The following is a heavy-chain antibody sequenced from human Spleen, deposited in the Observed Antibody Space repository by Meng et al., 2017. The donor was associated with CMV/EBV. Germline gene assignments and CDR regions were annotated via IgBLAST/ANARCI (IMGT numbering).Heavy chain of an antibody. CDR1: GFTFSSYG. Sequence: GESLKISCAASGFTFSSYGMNWVRQAPGKGLEWVSSISSSSSYIYYADSVKGRFTISRDNAKNSLYLQMNSLRAEDTAVYYCARVVIVDSSSSLNFDYWGQGTLVTVSS. CDR2: ISSSSSYI. D-gene: IGHD6-6*01. J-gene: IGHJ4*02. CDR3: ARVVIVDSSSSLNFDY. V-gene: IGHV3-21*01.